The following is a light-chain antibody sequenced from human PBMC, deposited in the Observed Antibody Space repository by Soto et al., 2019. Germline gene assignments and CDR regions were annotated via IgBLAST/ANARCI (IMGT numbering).Light chain of an antibody. CDR1: QSMSSW. J-gene: IGKJ4*01. CDR2: KAS. CDR3: QQYGFSLT. V-gene: IGKV1-5*03. Sequence: DIPMTQSPSTLSASVGDRVTITCRASQSMSSWLAWYQQKPGKAPKRLIYKASSLESGVPSRFSGSGSGTEFTLTISSLQPDDFATYYCQQYGFSLTFVGGTKVEIK.